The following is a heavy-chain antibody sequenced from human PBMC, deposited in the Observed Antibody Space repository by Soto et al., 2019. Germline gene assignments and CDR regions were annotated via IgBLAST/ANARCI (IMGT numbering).Heavy chain of an antibody. D-gene: IGHD6-19*01. V-gene: IGHV3-11*01. J-gene: IGHJ4*02. CDR3: ARTRTTGSGWYAY. CDR2: ISSDGDTI. Sequence: GGSLRLSCAASGFTFNDYYMSWIRQAPGKGLEWIAYISSDGDTISYADSVKGRFTSSRDNAKNSLYLQMDGLRAEDAAVYYCARTRTTGSGWYAYWGQGTLVTVSS. CDR1: GFTFNDYY.